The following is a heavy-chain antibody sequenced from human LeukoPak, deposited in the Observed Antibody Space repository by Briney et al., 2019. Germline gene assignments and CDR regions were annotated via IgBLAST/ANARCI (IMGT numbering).Heavy chain of an antibody. Sequence: ASVKVSCKASGYTFTDYYIHWVRQAPGQGLEWMGWIAPNRGDTNYAQRFQDRVTMTRDTSISTAYMELSRLKFDDTAVYYCARDIGSGWYWIGGNYWGQGTLVTVSS. D-gene: IGHD6-19*01. CDR3: ARDIGSGWYWIGGNY. V-gene: IGHV1-2*02. CDR2: IAPNRGDT. J-gene: IGHJ4*02. CDR1: GYTFTDYY.